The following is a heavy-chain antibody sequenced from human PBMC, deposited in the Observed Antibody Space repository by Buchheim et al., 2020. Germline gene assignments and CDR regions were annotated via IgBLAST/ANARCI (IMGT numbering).Heavy chain of an antibody. V-gene: IGHV1-69*01. CDR1: GGTFSSYA. CDR2: IIPIFGTA. J-gene: IGHJ4*02. Sequence: QVQLVQSGAEVKKPGSSVKVSCKASGGTFSSYAISWVRQAPGQGLEWMGGIIPIFGTANYAQKFQGRVTITADESTSPAYMELSSLRSEDTAVYYCARESRPFYYGSDPKGCFDYWGQGTL. D-gene: IGHD3-10*01. CDR3: ARESRPFYYGSDPKGCFDY.